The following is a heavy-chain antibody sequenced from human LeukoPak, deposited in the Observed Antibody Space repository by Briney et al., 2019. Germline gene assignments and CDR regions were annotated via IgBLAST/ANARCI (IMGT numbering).Heavy chain of an antibody. Sequence: GGSLRLSCAASGFTFSSYGMHWVRQAPGKGLEWVAFIRYDGSNKYYADSVKGRFTISRDNSKNTLYLQMNSLRAEDTAVYYCANWELAAAGTVYWGQGTLVTVSS. CDR3: ANWELAAAGTVY. D-gene: IGHD6-13*01. CDR2: IRYDGSNK. J-gene: IGHJ4*02. V-gene: IGHV3-30*02. CDR1: GFTFSSYG.